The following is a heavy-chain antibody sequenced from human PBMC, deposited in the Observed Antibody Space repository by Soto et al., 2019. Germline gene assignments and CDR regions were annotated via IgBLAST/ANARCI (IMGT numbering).Heavy chain of an antibody. CDR1: GFTFYNFA. V-gene: IGHV3-23*01. Sequence: EVQLLESGGGLVKPGGSLRLSCAASGFTFYNFAMNWVRQAPGKGLEWVAAISGSGGSIYYADSVKGRFTISRDHPKNQLFLKMTSLRAEDTAVYYCAKDPFVLEYLQWDWFDSWGQGTLVTVSS. CDR3: AKDPFVLEYLQWDWFDS. CDR2: ISGSGGSI. D-gene: IGHD3-3*02. J-gene: IGHJ5*01.